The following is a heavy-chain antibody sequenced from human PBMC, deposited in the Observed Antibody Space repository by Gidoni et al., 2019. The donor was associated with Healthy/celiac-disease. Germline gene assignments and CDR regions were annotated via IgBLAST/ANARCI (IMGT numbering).Heavy chain of an antibody. CDR1: GGSISSGGYY. Sequence: QVQLQESGPGLVKPSQTLSLTCPVSGGSISSGGYYWRWIRQHPGKGLEWIGYIYYSGSTYYNPYLKSRVTISVDTSKNQFTLKLSSVTAADTAVYYCAREVLDFGVVIAGNAFDIWGQGTMVTVSS. CDR2: IYYSGST. J-gene: IGHJ3*02. D-gene: IGHD3-3*01. V-gene: IGHV4-31*03. CDR3: AREVLDFGVVIAGNAFDI.